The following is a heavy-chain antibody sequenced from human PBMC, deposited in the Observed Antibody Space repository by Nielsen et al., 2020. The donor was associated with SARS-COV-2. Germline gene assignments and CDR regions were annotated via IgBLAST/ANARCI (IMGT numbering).Heavy chain of an antibody. V-gene: IGHV4-34*01. Sequence: SETLSLTCAVYGGSFSGYYWSWIRQPPGKGLEWIGEINHSGSTNYNPSLKSRVTISVDTSKNQFSLKLSSVTAADTAVYYCARGALIDYWGQGTLVTVSS. CDR2: INHSGST. CDR3: ARGALIDY. CDR1: GGSFSGYY. J-gene: IGHJ4*02.